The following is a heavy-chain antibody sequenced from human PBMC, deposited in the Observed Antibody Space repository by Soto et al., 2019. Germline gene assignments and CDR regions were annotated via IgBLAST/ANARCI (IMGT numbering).Heavy chain of an antibody. Sequence: EVQVVESGGGLVKPGGSLTLSCNFTFSLYSMNWVRQAPGKGLEWVASISSGAAYIKYADSVQGLFTISRDNAKSSVSLQMISLRVEGTAVYFCTRDEGGSYDSWFHPWGQGTQVNVSA. CDR2: ISSGAAYI. V-gene: IGHV3-21*01. CDR1: TFSLYS. D-gene: IGHD1-26*01. CDR3: TRDEGGSYDSWFHP. J-gene: IGHJ5*02.